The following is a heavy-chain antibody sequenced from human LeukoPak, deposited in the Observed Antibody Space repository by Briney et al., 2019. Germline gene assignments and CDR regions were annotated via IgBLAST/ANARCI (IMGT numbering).Heavy chain of an antibody. D-gene: IGHD1-1*01. Sequence: ESSETLSLTCTVSGGSISSSSDFWGWIRQPPGKGLEWIGSIYYSRRTYNNPSLKSRVTISVDTSKNQFSLKLSSVTAADTAVYYCARHRWDGTFNFDYWGQGTLVPVSS. CDR1: GGSISSSSDF. CDR2: IYYSRRT. V-gene: IGHV4-39*01. J-gene: IGHJ4*02. CDR3: ARHRWDGTFNFDY.